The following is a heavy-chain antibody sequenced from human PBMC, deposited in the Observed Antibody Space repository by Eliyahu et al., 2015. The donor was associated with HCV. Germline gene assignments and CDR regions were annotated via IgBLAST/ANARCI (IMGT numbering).Heavy chain of an antibody. Sequence: QLQLQESGPGLVKPSETLSLTCTVSGXSIHLEWIGSIYXXGSTYYNXXLKXRVTISVDTSKNQXSLKLSSVTAADTAVYYCARANKRYCSSTSCYGYYYYGMDAWGQGTTVTVSS. D-gene: IGHD2-2*01. CDR3: ARANKRYCSSTSCYGYYYYGMDA. CDR1: GXSIH. J-gene: IGHJ6*02. CDR2: IYXXGST. V-gene: IGHV4-59*05.